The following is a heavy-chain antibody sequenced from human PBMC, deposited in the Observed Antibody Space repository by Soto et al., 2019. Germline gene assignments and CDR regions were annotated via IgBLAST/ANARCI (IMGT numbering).Heavy chain of an antibody. D-gene: IGHD3-16*01. V-gene: IGHV1-69*02. Sequence: ASVKVSCKASGGTFSSYTISWVRQAPGQGLEWMGRIIPILGIANYAQKFQGRVTITADKSTSTAYMELSSLRSEDTAVYYCARASLMGGGSDYYYYMDVWGKGTTVTVSS. J-gene: IGHJ6*03. CDR1: GGTFSSYT. CDR3: ARASLMGGGSDYYYYMDV. CDR2: IIPILGIA.